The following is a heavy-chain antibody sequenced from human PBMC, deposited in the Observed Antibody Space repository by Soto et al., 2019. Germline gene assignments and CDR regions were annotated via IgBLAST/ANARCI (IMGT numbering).Heavy chain of an antibody. J-gene: IGHJ3*01. Sequence: VESGGDLVQPGGSLRLSCAASGFALSTYEMDWVRQAPGKGPEWIAYMSGSGYSIYYADSVKGRFTISRDTARNSLYLEMNSLRAEDTGIYYCAKEKTVTDSGYDAFDVWGRGTMVTVS. V-gene: IGHV3-48*03. CDR3: AKEKTVTDSGYDAFDV. D-gene: IGHD5-12*01. CDR1: GFALSTYE. CDR2: MSGSGYSI.